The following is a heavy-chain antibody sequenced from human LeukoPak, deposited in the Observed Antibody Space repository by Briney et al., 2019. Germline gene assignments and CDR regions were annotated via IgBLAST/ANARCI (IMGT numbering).Heavy chain of an antibody. CDR3: ARDLGSIASDY. D-gene: IGHD6-6*01. J-gene: IGHJ4*02. V-gene: IGHV3-21*01. CDR1: GFTVSSNS. Sequence: PGGSLRLSCAASGFTVSSNSMNWVRQAPGKGLEWVSSISSSSSYIYYADSVKGRFTISRDNAKNSLYLQMNSLRAEDTAVYYCARDLGSIASDYWGQGTLVTVSS. CDR2: ISSSSSYI.